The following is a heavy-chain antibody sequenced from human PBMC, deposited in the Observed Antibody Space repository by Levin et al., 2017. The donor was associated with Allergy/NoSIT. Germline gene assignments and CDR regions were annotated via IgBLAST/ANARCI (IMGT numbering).Heavy chain of an antibody. D-gene: IGHD2-2*02. Sequence: GESLKISCAASGFTFSSYAMSWVRQAPGKGLEWVSAISGSGGSTYYADSVKGRFTISRDNSKNTLYLQMNSLRAEDTAVYYCAKDLHCSSTSCYNHPYWGQGTLVTVSS. V-gene: IGHV3-23*01. CDR1: GFTFSSYA. CDR3: AKDLHCSSTSCYNHPY. J-gene: IGHJ4*02. CDR2: ISGSGGST.